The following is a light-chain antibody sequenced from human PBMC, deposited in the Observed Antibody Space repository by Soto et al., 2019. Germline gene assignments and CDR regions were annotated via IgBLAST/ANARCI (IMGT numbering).Light chain of an antibody. CDR3: QQSSNWPLT. J-gene: IGKJ4*01. Sequence: EIVLTQSPATLSLSPGERATLSCRASQSVSSYLAWYQQKPGQAPRLLIYDASNRATGIPARFSGSGSGKDFTLTISSLEPEDFAVYYCQQSSNWPLTFGGGTKVEIK. V-gene: IGKV3-11*01. CDR1: QSVSSY. CDR2: DAS.